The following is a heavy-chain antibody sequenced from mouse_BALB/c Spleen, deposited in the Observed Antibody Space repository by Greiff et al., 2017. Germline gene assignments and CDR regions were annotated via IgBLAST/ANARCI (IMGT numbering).Heavy chain of an antibody. CDR3: ARTGYGNYFAY. CDR2: IWGYGST. J-gene: IGHJ3*01. Sequence: VQVVESGPGLVAPSQSLSITCTVSGFSLTGYGVNWVRQPPGKGLEWLGMIWGYGSTDYNSALKSRLSISKDNSKSQVFLKMNSLQTEDTARYYCARTGYGNYFAYWGQGTLVTVSA. D-gene: IGHD2-10*02. CDR1: GFSLTGYG. V-gene: IGHV2-6-7*01.